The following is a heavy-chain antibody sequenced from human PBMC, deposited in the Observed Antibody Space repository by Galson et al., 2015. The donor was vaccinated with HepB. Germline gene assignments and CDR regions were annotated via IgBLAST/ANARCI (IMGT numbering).Heavy chain of an antibody. CDR3: ARGDCDMLTGQNYFDY. Sequence: SVKVSCKASGYTFSYYGICWMRQAPGQGLEWMGWISAHSGSTKYVENLQGRVTMTTDTSTSTVYMELRSLRSDDTAVYYCARGDCDMLTGQNYFDYWGQGTLVTVSS. D-gene: IGHD3-9*01. V-gene: IGHV1-18*04. J-gene: IGHJ4*02. CDR1: GYTFSYYG. CDR2: ISAHSGST.